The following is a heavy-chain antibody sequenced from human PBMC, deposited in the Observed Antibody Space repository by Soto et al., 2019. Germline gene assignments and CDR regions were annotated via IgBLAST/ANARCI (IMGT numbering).Heavy chain of an antibody. CDR1: GGSISSYY. CDR2: IYYSGST. Sequence: QVQLQESGPGLVKPSETLSLTCTVSGGSISSYYWSWIRQPPGKGLEWTGYIYYSGSTNYNPPLKSRVTISVDTTKNQFALKLSSGTAADTAVYYCASLWGWSVDYWGQGTLVTVSS. CDR3: ASLWGWSVDY. D-gene: IGHD3-16*01. V-gene: IGHV4-59*08. J-gene: IGHJ4*02.